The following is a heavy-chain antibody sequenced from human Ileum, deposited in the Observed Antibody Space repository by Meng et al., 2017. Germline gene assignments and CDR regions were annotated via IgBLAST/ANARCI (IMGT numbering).Heavy chain of an antibody. D-gene: IGHD4-23*01. CDR3: AANSGKKMHS. J-gene: IGHJ4*02. V-gene: IGHV4-4*02. Sequence: QVHLQESGPALVKPSGTLSLTCGVSGDSISTTNWWNWVRQPPGEGLEWIGEIYHSGLVNYNLSLKSRVTLSIDKSKNQFSFKLISVTAADTGVYYCAANSGKKMHSWGQGTLVTVSS. CDR1: GDSISTTNW. CDR2: IYHSGLV.